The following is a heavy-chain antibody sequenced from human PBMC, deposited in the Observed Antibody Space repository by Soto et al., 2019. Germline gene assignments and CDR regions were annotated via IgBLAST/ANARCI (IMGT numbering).Heavy chain of an antibody. CDR3: AREGGDGIDY. Sequence: LSLTCTVSGGSIRSGSHYWSWIRQHPGKGLEWIGYIYYSGSTYYNPSLKSRITISISTSKNQFSLKLTSVTAADTAVYYCAREGGDGIDYWGQGTLVTVSS. CDR2: IYYSGST. D-gene: IGHD3-16*01. CDR1: GGSIRSGSHY. V-gene: IGHV4-31*03. J-gene: IGHJ4*02.